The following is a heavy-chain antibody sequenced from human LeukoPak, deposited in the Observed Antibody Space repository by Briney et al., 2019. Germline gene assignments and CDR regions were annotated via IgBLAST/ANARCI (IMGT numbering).Heavy chain of an antibody. CDR3: ARDPDYYGSGSPENWFDP. Sequence: PGGSLRLSCAASGFTFSSYAMQWVRQAPGKGLEWVAVISYDGSNKYYADSVKGRFTISRDNSKNTLYLQMNSLRAEDTAVYYCARDPDYYGSGSPENWFDPWGQGTLVTVPS. D-gene: IGHD3-10*01. CDR1: GFTFSSYA. V-gene: IGHV3-30-3*01. J-gene: IGHJ5*02. CDR2: ISYDGSNK.